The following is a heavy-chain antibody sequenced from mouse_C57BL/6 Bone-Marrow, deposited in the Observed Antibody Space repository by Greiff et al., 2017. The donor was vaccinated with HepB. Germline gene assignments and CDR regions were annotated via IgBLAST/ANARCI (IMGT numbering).Heavy chain of an antibody. CDR3: VKAVSSGSSYTWFAY. J-gene: IGHJ3*01. V-gene: IGHV7-4*01. CDR2: IRNKVNGYTT. CDR1: GFVFIDYS. Sequence: EVKLVESGGGLVQPGSSLRLSCAASGFVFIDYSMSWVRQLPGKAPEWLALIRNKVNGYTTDCSASVKGRFTIYRDNSQNILYLQMNTLSAEDSATYYCVKAVSSGSSYTWFAYWGQGTLVTVSA. D-gene: IGHD1-1*01.